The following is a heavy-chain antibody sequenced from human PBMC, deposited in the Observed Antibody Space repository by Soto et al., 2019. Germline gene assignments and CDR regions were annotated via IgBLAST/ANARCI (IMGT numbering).Heavy chain of an antibody. D-gene: IGHD5-12*01. V-gene: IGHV4-30-2*01. Sequence: SETLSLTCAVSGGSISSGGYSWSWIRQPPGKGLEWIGYIYHSGSTYYNPSLKSRVTISVDRSKNQFSLKLSSVTAADTAVYYCASRLEMATDGDAFDIWGQGTMVTVSS. J-gene: IGHJ3*02. CDR1: GGSISSGGYS. CDR3: ASRLEMATDGDAFDI. CDR2: IYHSGST.